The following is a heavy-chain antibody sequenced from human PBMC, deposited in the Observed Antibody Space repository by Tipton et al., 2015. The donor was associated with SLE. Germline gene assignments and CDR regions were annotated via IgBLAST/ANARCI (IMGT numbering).Heavy chain of an antibody. V-gene: IGHV3-23*03. CDR2: LYSGGGT. CDR3: AKTSSKDYIWGYYRSYYFDY. J-gene: IGHJ4*02. D-gene: IGHD3-16*02. CDR1: GFAFSSFA. Sequence: SLRLSCAASGFAFSSFAMSWVRQAPGKGLEYVSTLYSGGGTYYLDSVKGRFTISGDISKNTLYLQMNTLRAEDTAVYYCAKTSSKDYIWGYYRSYYFDYWGQGSLVSVSS.